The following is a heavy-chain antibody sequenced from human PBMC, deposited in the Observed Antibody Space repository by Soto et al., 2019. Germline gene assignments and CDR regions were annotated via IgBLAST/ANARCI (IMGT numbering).Heavy chain of an antibody. CDR3: TPLDWDPVTGYFDY. D-gene: IGHD3-9*01. Sequence: EVQVVESGGGLVKPGGSLRLSCAASGFTFSSAWMNWVRQAPGKGLEWVGRIKSRTDGGTTDYGAPVKGRFTISRDDSTSTLYLLMNSLKTEETAVYYCTPLDWDPVTGYFDYWGQGSLVTVSS. J-gene: IGHJ4*02. CDR1: GFTFSSAW. CDR2: IKSRTDGGTT. V-gene: IGHV3-15*07.